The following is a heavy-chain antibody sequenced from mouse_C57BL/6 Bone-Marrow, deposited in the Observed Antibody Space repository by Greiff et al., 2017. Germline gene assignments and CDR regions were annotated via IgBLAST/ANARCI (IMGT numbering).Heavy chain of an antibody. Sequence: EVQLQQSGAELVRPGASVKLSCTASGLNIKDDYMHWVKQRPEQGLEWIGWIDPENGDTEYASKFQGKATITADTSSNTAYLQLSSLTSEDTAVYYCTVDLWAHKYYFDYWGQGTTLTVSS. D-gene: IGHD6-1*01. V-gene: IGHV14-4*01. CDR3: TVDLWAHKYYFDY. CDR2: IDPENGDT. CDR1: GLNIKDDY. J-gene: IGHJ2*01.